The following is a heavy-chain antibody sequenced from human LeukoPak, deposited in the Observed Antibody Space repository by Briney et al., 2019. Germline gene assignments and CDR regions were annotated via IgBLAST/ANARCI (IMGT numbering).Heavy chain of an antibody. CDR2: IFYTGNA. V-gene: IGHV4-59*08. D-gene: IGHD2-15*01. Sequence: SETLSLTCTVSGGSISGYYCSWIRQPPGKELEWIGYIFYTGNANYNPSLKSRVTMSVDTSKNQFSLKLSSVTAADTAVYYCVRQPYLSGAYYFDYWGQGTLVTVSS. CDR1: GGSISGYY. CDR3: VRQPYLSGAYYFDY. J-gene: IGHJ4*02.